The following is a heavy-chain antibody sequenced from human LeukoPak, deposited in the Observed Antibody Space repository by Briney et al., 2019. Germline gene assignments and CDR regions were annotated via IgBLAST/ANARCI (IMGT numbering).Heavy chain of an antibody. CDR1: GGSISSYY. J-gene: IGHJ2*01. Sequence: SETLSLTCTVSGGSISSYYWSWIRQPPGKGLEWIGYIYYSGSTNYNPSLKSRVTISVDTSKNQFSLKLSSVTAADTAVYYCARGKNYYDSSGLSWYFDLWGRGTLATVSS. CDR2: IYYSGST. V-gene: IGHV4-59*01. CDR3: ARGKNYYDSSGLSWYFDL. D-gene: IGHD3-22*01.